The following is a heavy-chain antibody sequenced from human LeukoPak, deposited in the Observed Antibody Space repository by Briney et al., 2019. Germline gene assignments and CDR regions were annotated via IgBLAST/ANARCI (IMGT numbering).Heavy chain of an antibody. CDR2: VHYSGIT. CDR3: ARRGPSGSYYYYFAMDV. Sequence: SETLSLTCSVSGGPISNYYWSWIRQPPGKGLEWIGYVHYSGITNYNPSLKSRVTISVDTSKNQFSLNLSSVTAADTAVYYCARRGPSGSYYYYFAMDVWGQGTTVTVSS. J-gene: IGHJ6*02. CDR1: GGPISNYY. D-gene: IGHD6-25*01. V-gene: IGHV4-59*12.